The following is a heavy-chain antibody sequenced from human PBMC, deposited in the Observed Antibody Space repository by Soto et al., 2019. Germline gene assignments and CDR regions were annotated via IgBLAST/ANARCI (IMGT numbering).Heavy chain of an antibody. CDR3: ERGGKMATNNWFDT. CDR2: IYYSGST. V-gene: IGHV4-59*01. D-gene: IGHD5-12*01. Sequence: PSETLSLTCTVSGGSISSYYWSWIRQPPGKGLEWIGYIYYSGSTNYNPSLKSRVTISVDTSKNQFSLKLSSVTAADTAVYYCERGGKMATNNWFDTWGQGTLVTVSS. CDR1: GGSISSYY. J-gene: IGHJ5*02.